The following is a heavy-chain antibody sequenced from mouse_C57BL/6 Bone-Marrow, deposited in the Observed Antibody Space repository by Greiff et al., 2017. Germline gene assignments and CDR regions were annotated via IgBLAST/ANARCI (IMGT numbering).Heavy chain of an antibody. Sequence: VQLQQPGAELVRPGSSVKLSCKASGYTFTSYWMDWVKQRPGQGLEWIGNIYPSDSETNYNQKFKDKATLTVDKSSSTAYMQLSSLTSEDSAVYYCAREFSAMDYWGQRTSVTVSS. CDR2: IYPSDSET. J-gene: IGHJ4*01. V-gene: IGHV1-61*01. CDR1: GYTFTSYW. D-gene: IGHD1-3*01. CDR3: AREFSAMDY.